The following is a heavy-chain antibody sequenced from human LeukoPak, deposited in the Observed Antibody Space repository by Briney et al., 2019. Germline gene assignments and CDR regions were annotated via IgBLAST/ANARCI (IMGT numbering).Heavy chain of an antibody. CDR2: IYDTGST. CDR3: AKGGSPRFDY. CDR1: GGSISGSF. Sequence: SGTLSLTCTVSGGSISGSFWSWIRQPPGKGLEWIGYIYDTGSTNYNPSLKSRVTMSVDTSKNQFSLKLSSVTAADTAVYYCAKGGSPRFDYWGRGTLVTVSS. D-gene: IGHD3-16*01. J-gene: IGHJ4*02. V-gene: IGHV4-59*08.